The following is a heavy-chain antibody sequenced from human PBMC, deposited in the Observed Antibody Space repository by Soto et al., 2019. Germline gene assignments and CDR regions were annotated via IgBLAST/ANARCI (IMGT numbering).Heavy chain of an antibody. CDR2: ISSSSSTI. CDR1: GFAFSSYS. J-gene: IGHJ4*02. D-gene: IGHD6-13*01. Sequence: GSLRLSCAASGFAFSSYSMNWVRQAPGKGLEWVSYISSSSSTIYYADSVKGRFTISRDNAKNSLYLQMNSLRDEDTAVYYCARDVPSQIAAAGLDFDYWGQGTLVTVSS. CDR3: ARDVPSQIAAAGLDFDY. V-gene: IGHV3-48*02.